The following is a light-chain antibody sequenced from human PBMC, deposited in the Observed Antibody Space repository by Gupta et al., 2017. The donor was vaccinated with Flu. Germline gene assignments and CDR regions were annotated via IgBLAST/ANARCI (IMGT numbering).Light chain of an antibody. CDR3: QHSWT. CDR2: KAS. V-gene: IGKV1-5*03. Sequence: DLQMTQSPSTLSASVGDRVTITCRASQSIDSWLAWYQQRPGKAPKLLMYKASRLETGVTSRFSGSGSGTEFTRPRSSMKPDDFETYDGQHSWTFGQGTKVEIK. CDR1: QSIDSW. J-gene: IGKJ1*01.